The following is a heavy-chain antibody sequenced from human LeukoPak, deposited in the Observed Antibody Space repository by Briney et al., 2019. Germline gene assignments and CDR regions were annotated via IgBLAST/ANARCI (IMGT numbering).Heavy chain of an antibody. V-gene: IGHV3-23*01. CDR3: AKAKRQGPLYLYGDYLSYYYYYGMDV. CDR1: GFTFSSYA. J-gene: IGHJ6*02. D-gene: IGHD4-17*01. CDR2: ISGSGGST. Sequence: LPGGSLRLSCAASGFTFSSYAMSWVRQAPGKGLEWVSAISGSGGSTYYADSVKGRFTISRDNSKNTLYLQMNSLRAEDTAVYYCAKAKRQGPLYLYGDYLSYYYYYGMDVWGQGTTVTVSS.